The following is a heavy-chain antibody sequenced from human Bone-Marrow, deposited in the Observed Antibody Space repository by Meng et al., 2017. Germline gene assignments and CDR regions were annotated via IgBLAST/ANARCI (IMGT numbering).Heavy chain of an antibody. CDR2: IIDSDGGA. V-gene: IGHV3-21*01. CDR1: GFTFINYG. CDR3: ARRVGVRRNLVGMEV. J-gene: IGHJ6*02. Sequence: GGSLRLSCAASGFTFINYGMTWARQAPGKGLEGVSIIDSDGGAYYADSVKGRFTISRDNAKNSLYLQMNSLRAEDTAVYYCARRVGVRRNLVGMEVWGQGTTVTVSS. D-gene: IGHD3-10*01.